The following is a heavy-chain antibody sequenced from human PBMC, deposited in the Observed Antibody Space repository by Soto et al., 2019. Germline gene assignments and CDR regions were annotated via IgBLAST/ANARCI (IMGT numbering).Heavy chain of an antibody. J-gene: IGHJ6*03. CDR2: ISSSGSTI. D-gene: IGHD3-22*01. V-gene: IGHV3-11*01. CDR1: GFTFSDYY. CDR3: ARAPSQSGYPRYYYYYYMDV. Sequence: GGSLRLSCAASGFTFSDYYMSWIRQAPGKGLEWVSYISSSGSTIYYADSVKGRFTISRDNAKNSLYLQMNSLRAEDTAVYYCARAPSQSGYPRYYYYYYMDVWGKGTTVTVSS.